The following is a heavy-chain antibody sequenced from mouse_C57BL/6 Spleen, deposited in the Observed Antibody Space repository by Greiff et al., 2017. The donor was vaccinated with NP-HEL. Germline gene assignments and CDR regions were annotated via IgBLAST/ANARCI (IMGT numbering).Heavy chain of an antibody. CDR2: IYPGSGST. J-gene: IGHJ4*01. CDR1: GYTFTSYW. V-gene: IGHV1-55*01. CDR3: ARFYDGYYPLDY. D-gene: IGHD2-3*01. Sequence: QVQLKQPGAELVKPGASVKMSCKASGYTFTSYWITWVKQRPGQGLEWIGDIYPGSGSTNYNEKFKSKATLTVDTSSSTAYMQLSSLTSEDSAVYYCARFYDGYYPLDYWGQGTSVTVSS.